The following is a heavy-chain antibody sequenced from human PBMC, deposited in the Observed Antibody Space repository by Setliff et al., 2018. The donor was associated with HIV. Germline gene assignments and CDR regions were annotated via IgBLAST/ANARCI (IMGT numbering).Heavy chain of an antibody. D-gene: IGHD2-2*01. Sequence: PGGSLRLSCVASGFTFSSNWLSWVRQAPGKGLEWVANIKQDGSEKYYVDSVKGRFTISRDNAKNSLYLQVNNLRAEDTAVYYCARTRGGCMTSSCPTSYYYYYMDVWGRGTTFTVSS. CDR2: IKQDGSEK. CDR1: GFTFSSNW. J-gene: IGHJ6*03. V-gene: IGHV3-7*03. CDR3: ARTRGGCMTSSCPTSYYYYYMDV.